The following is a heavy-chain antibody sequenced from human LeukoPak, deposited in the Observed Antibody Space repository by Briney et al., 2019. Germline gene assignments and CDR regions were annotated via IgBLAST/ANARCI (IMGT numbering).Heavy chain of an antibody. CDR2: ISYDGSNK. CDR1: GFTFSSYA. Sequence: PGGSLRLYCAASGFTFSSYAMHWVRQAPGKGLEWVAVISYDGSNKYYADSVKGRFTISRDNSKNTLYLQMDSLRAEDTAVYYCARGDYDILTGPIDYWGQGTLVTVSS. D-gene: IGHD3-9*01. CDR3: ARGDYDILTGPIDY. V-gene: IGHV3-30*04. J-gene: IGHJ4*02.